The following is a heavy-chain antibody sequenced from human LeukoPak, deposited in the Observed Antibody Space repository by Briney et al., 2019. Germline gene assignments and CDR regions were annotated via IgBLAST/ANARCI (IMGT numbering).Heavy chain of an antibody. CDR2: IYYSGST. V-gene: IGHV4-30-4*08. J-gene: IGHJ6*02. CDR3: ARVPAARYYYYGMDV. Sequence: SETLSLTCTVSGGSISSGGYYWSWIRQPPGKGLEWIGYIYYSGSTYYNPSLKSRVTISVDTSKNQFSLKLSSVTAADTAVYYCARVPAARYYYYGMDVWGQGTTVTVSS. D-gene: IGHD2-2*01. CDR1: GGSISSGGYY.